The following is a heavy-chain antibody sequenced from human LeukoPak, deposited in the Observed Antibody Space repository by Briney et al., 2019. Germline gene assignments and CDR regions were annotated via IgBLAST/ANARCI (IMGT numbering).Heavy chain of an antibody. CDR1: GYSISSGYY. D-gene: IGHD2-15*01. CDR3: ARHVILKEVAATPFRY. V-gene: IGHV4-38-2*02. J-gene: IGHJ4*02. Sequence: SETLSLTCTVSGYSISSGYYWGWIRQPPGEGLEWIGSIYHSGSTYYNPSLKSRVTISVDTSKNQFSLKLSSVTAADTAVYYCARHVILKEVAATPFRYWGQGTLVTVSS. CDR2: IYHSGST.